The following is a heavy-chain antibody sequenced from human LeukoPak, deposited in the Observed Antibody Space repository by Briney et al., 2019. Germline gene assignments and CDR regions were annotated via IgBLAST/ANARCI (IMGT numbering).Heavy chain of an antibody. J-gene: IGHJ4*02. V-gene: IGHV4-34*01. CDR3: ARTRYYYNSRSYGAPYYFDY. D-gene: IGHD3-10*01. CDR1: GGSFSGYY. Sequence: SETLSLTCAVYGGSFSGYYWSWIRQPPGKGLEWIGEINHSGSTNYNPSLKSRVTISVDTSKNQFSLRLSSVTAADTAVYYCARTRYYYNSRSYGAPYYFDYWGQGTLVTVSS. CDR2: INHSGST.